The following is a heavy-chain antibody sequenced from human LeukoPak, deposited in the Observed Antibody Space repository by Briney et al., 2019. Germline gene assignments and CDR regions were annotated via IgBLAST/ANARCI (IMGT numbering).Heavy chain of an antibody. Sequence: ASVKVSCKASGYTFTNYGIIWVRHAPGRALEGMDRNSVYSDNTNYAQKFQGRVTMTTDTSTNTAYMELRSLTSDDTAVYYCARTFYDFWSGFSNYDSFHIWGQGTLVTVSS. CDR1: GYTFTNYG. CDR2: NSVYSDNT. J-gene: IGHJ3*02. V-gene: IGHV1-18*01. CDR3: ARTFYDFWSGFSNYDSFHI. D-gene: IGHD3-3*01.